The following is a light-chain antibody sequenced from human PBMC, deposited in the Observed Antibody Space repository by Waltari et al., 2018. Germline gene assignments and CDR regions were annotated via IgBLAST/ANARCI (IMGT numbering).Light chain of an antibody. V-gene: IGLV2-14*01. CDR1: SSDIGHNNY. CDR2: EVN. Sequence: QSALTQPSSVSGSLGQSIILPCTGTSSDIGHNNYVSWYQHHPGTAPKLIIYEVNHRPSGTSYRFSGSKSGSTASLTISGVQAEDEAHYYCTSYTAGNIVIFGGGTKVTVL. CDR3: TSYTAGNIVI. J-gene: IGLJ2*01.